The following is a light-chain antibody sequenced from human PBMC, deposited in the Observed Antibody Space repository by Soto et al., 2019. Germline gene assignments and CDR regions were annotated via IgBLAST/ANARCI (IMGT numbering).Light chain of an antibody. J-gene: IGKJ2*01. CDR3: QQSYSTPRT. CDR2: AAS. V-gene: IGKV1-39*01. Sequence: DIQMTQSPSSLSASVGDRVTITSRASQSISSYLNWYQQKPGKAPKLLIYAASSLQSGVPSRFSGSGSGTDFTLTISSLQPQDFETYYCQQSYSTPRTFGQGTKVDI. CDR1: QSISSY.